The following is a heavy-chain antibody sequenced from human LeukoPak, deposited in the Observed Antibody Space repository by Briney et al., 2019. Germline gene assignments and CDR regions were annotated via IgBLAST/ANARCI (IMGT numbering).Heavy chain of an antibody. J-gene: IGHJ4*02. CDR2: IKQDGSEK. CDR1: GFTFSSYW. CDR3: ARDSEGLLRGAYFDY. Sequence: GGSLRLSCAASGFTFSSYWMSWVRQAPGKGLEWVANIKQDGSEKYYVDSVKGRFTISRDNAKNSLYLQMNSPRAEDTAVYYCARDSEGLLRGAYFDYWGQGTLVTVSS. D-gene: IGHD3-3*01. V-gene: IGHV3-7*01.